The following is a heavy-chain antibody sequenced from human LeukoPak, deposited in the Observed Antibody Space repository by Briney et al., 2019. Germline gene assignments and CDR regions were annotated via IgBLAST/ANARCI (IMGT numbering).Heavy chain of an antibody. CDR3: ATGFFDY. CDR1: GGSFSGYY. Sequence: SETLSLTCAVYGGSFSGYYWSWIRQPPGKGLEWIGEINHSGSTNYNPSLKSRVTISVDTSKNQFSLKLSSVTAADTAVYYCATGFFDYWGQGTLVTVSS. CDR2: INHSGST. J-gene: IGHJ4*02. V-gene: IGHV4-34*01.